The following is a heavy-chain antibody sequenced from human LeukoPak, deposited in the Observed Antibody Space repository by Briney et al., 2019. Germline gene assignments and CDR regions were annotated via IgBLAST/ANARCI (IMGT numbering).Heavy chain of an antibody. Sequence: ASVKVSYKASGYTFTSYGISGVRQAPGQGLEGMGWISAYNGNTNYAQKLQGRVTMTTDTSTSTAYMELRSLRSDDTAVYYCARHKTAVSYCGGDCYSEGFDYWGQGTLVTVSS. CDR3: ARHKTAVSYCGGDCYSEGFDY. J-gene: IGHJ4*02. CDR2: ISAYNGNT. D-gene: IGHD2-21*02. V-gene: IGHV1-18*01. CDR1: GYTFTSYG.